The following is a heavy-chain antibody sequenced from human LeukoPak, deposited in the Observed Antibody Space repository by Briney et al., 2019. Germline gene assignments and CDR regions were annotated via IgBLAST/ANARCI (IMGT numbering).Heavy chain of an antibody. D-gene: IGHD3-22*01. CDR3: ARASGGYYYPSDY. CDR2: IYYSGST. V-gene: IGHV4-30-4*08. Sequence: PSETLSLTCTVSGGSISSGDYYWSWIRQPPGKGLEWIGYIYYSGSTYYNPSLKSRVTISVDTSKNQFSLKLSSVTAADTAVYYCARASGGYYYPSDYWGQGTLVTVSS. J-gene: IGHJ4*02. CDR1: GGSISSGDYY.